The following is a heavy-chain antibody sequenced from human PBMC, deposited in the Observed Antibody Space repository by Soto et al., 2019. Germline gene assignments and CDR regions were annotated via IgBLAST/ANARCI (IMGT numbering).Heavy chain of an antibody. J-gene: IGHJ4*02. D-gene: IGHD6-19*01. CDR1: GCTFTRYG. CDR2: IRAYNGYT. Sequence: AAVKVSCKTCGCTFTRYGISWVRQPPGQGLEWMGWIRAYNGYTNYAQKFQGRVAVTTDTSTSTAYMELRSLISDDTAVYYCARASDGYRSGWYVGYFDYWGQGTLVTVSS. CDR3: ARASDGYRSGWYVGYFDY. V-gene: IGHV1-18*04.